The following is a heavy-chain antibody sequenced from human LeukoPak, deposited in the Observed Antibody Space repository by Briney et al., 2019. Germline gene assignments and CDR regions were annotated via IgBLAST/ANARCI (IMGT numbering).Heavy chain of an antibody. CDR3: ARGSSGWSAGYYYGMGV. V-gene: IGHV3-21*01. Sequence: PGGSLRLSCAASGFTFSSYSMNWVRQAPGKGLEWVSSISSSSSYIYYADSVKGRFTISRDNAKNSLYLQMNSLRAEDTAVYYCARGSSGWSAGYYYGMGVWGHGTTVTVSS. CDR1: GFTFSSYS. CDR2: ISSSSSYI. J-gene: IGHJ6*02. D-gene: IGHD6-19*01.